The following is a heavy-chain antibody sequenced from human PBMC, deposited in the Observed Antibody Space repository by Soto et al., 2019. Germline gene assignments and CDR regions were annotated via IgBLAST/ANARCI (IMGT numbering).Heavy chain of an antibody. CDR1: GGSISRYY. D-gene: IGHD3-10*01. CDR3: ARFKGLWFGEAKFLCDY. J-gene: IGHJ4*02. V-gene: IGHV4-4*07. CDR2: IYTCGST. Sequence: SETLSLTCTVSGGSISRYYWSWIRQPAGKGLEWIGRIYTCGSTNYNPSLKSRATMSVDQSKNQFSRKLSTLTATDTTVYSCARFKGLWFGEAKFLCDYWGQGTLV.